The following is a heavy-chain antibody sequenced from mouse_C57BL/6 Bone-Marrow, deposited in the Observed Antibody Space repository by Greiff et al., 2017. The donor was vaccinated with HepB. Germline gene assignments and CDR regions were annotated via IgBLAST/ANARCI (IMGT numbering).Heavy chain of an antibody. V-gene: IGHV5-6*02. D-gene: IGHD3-2*02. CDR1: GFTFSSYG. J-gene: IGHJ2*01. CDR3: ARQRAAQATVDY. Sequence: DVKLVESGGDLVKPGGSLKLSCAASGFTFSSYGMSWVRQTPDKRLEWVATISSGGSYTNYPDSVKGGFTISRDNAKNTLYLQMSSLKSEDTAMYYCARQRAAQATVDYWGQGTTLTVSS. CDR2: ISSGGSYT.